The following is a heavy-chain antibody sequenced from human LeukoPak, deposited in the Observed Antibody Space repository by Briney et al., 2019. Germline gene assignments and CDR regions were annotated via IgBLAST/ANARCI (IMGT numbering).Heavy chain of an antibody. CDR1: GFTFDTDG. J-gene: IGHJ4*02. D-gene: IGHD2-2*01. V-gene: IGHV3-30*18. CDR2: ISHDGVDK. CDR3: AKGGYCSATRCYVGKGMDD. Sequence: GRSLRLSCAASGFTFDTDGMHWVRQAPGKGLEWVAVISHDGVDKYCADSVKGRFTISRDNSKNTVSLQVNSLRAEDTAAYYCAKGGYCSATRCYVGKGMDDWGQGTLVTVSS.